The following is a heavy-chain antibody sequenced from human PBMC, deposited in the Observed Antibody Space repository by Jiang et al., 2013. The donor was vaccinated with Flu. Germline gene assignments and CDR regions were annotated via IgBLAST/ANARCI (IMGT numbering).Heavy chain of an antibody. CDR2: IYPGDSDT. V-gene: IGHV5-51*01. Sequence: WMGIIYPGDSDTRYSPSFQGQVTISADKSISTAYLQWSSLKASDTAMYYCARDGYNSNFDYWGQGTLVTVSS. CDR3: ARDGYNSNFDY. D-gene: IGHD5-24*01. J-gene: IGHJ4*02.